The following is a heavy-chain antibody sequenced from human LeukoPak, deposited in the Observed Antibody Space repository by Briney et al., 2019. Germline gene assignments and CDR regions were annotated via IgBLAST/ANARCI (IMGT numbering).Heavy chain of an antibody. CDR2: ISGSGDST. CDR3: AKNQYYDFWSGYGGGYFDY. D-gene: IGHD3-3*01. Sequence: PGGSLRPSCAASRFTFSSYAMSWVRQAPGKGLEWVSAISGSGDSTYYADSVKGRFTISRDNSKNTLYLQMNSLRAEDTAVYYCAKNQYYDFWSGYGGGYFDYWGQGTLVTVSS. CDR1: RFTFSSYA. V-gene: IGHV3-23*01. J-gene: IGHJ4*02.